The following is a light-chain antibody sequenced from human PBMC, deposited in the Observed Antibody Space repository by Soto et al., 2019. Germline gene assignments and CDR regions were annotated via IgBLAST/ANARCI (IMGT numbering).Light chain of an antibody. J-gene: IGKJ1*01. CDR1: QSVSSSY. CDR3: QPYGSSPRT. CDR2: GAS. Sequence: EIVFTQYPGTLSLSPGERSTLSCMASQSVSSSYLAWYQQKPGQAPRLLIYGASSRATGITDRFSGSGSGTDFTLTISRLEPEDFAVYYCQPYGSSPRTVGPGTKVEIK. V-gene: IGKV3-20*01.